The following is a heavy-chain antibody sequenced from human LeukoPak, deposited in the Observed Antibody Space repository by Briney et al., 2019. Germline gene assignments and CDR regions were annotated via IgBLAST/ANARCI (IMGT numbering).Heavy chain of an antibody. D-gene: IGHD6-19*01. J-gene: IGHJ4*02. CDR1: GGSFSGYY. CDR2: ISSSGSTI. V-gene: IGHV3-11*04. CDR3: ASRNSKWLVNYFDY. Sequence: LSLTCAVYGGSFSGYYWSWIRQAPGKGLEWVSYISSSGSTIYYADSVKGRFTISRDNAKNSLYLQMNSLRAEDTAVYYCASRNSKWLVNYFDYWGQGTLVTVSS.